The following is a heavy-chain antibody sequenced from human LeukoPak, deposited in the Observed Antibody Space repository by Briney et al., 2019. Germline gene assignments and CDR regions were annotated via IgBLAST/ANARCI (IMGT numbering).Heavy chain of an antibody. CDR1: GNTFTDYY. Sequence: ASVKVSCKVSGNTFTDYYMHWVQQAPGKGLEWMGLVDPEDGETIYAEKFQGRVTITADTSTDTAYMELSSLRSEDTAVYYCATLRVVPAAIGDNWFDPWGQGTLVTVSS. CDR2: VDPEDGET. D-gene: IGHD2-2*01. CDR3: ATLRVVPAAIGDNWFDP. J-gene: IGHJ5*02. V-gene: IGHV1-69-2*01.